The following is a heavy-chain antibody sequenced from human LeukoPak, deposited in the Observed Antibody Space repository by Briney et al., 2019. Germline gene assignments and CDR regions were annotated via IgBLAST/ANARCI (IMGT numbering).Heavy chain of an antibody. D-gene: IGHD3-22*01. Sequence: GGSLRLSCAASGFTFSRYAMNWVRQAPGKGLEWVSGISWNSGSIGYADSVKGRFTISRDNAKNSLYLQMNSLRAEDTALYYCAKDGIHDSSGYYYDEGYYFDYWGQGTLVTVSS. CDR1: GFTFSRYA. V-gene: IGHV3-9*01. J-gene: IGHJ4*02. CDR3: AKDGIHDSSGYYYDEGYYFDY. CDR2: ISWNSGSI.